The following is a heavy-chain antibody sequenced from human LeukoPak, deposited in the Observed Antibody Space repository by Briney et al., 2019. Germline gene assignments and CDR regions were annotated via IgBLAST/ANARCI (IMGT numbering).Heavy chain of an antibody. CDR1: GFTFSSYS. D-gene: IGHD2-2*01. V-gene: IGHV3-21*01. J-gene: IGHJ6*02. CDR2: ISSSSSYT. Sequence: PGGSLRLSCAASGFTFSSYSMNWVRQAPGKGLEWVSSISSSSSYTYYADSVKGRFTISRDNVKNSLYLQMNSLRAEDTAVYYCARDGGDIVVVPAAPYYYYYYGMDVWGQGTTVTVSS. CDR3: ARDGGDIVVVPAAPYYYYYYGMDV.